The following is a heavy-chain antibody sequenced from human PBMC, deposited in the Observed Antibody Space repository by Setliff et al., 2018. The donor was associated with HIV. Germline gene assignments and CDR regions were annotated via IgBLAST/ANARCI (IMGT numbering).Heavy chain of an antibody. CDR3: AMGRKKVTTDDAFDI. CDR2: MNPNSGNT. Sequence: GASVKVSCKASGYTFTSYDINWVRQATGQGLEWMGWMNPNSGNTGYAQKFQGRVTMTRNTSISTAYMELSSLRSEDTAVYYCAMGRKKVTTDDAFDIWGQGTRVTVSS. J-gene: IGHJ3*02. V-gene: IGHV1-8*01. D-gene: IGHD4-17*01. CDR1: GYTFTSYD.